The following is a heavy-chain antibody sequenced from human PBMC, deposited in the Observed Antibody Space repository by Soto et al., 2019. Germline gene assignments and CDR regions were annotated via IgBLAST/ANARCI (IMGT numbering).Heavy chain of an antibody. V-gene: IGHV5-10-1*01. CDR3: ARTLTTVTRNWFDP. Sequence: PGESLKISCNGSGYTFTSYWISWVRQMPGKGLEWMGKIDPSDSYTNYSPSFQGHVTISVDKSISTAYLQWNTLQTSDTAMYYCARTLTTVTRNWFDPWGQGTLVTVSS. J-gene: IGHJ5*02. CDR2: IDPSDSYT. CDR1: GYTFTSYW. D-gene: IGHD4-17*01.